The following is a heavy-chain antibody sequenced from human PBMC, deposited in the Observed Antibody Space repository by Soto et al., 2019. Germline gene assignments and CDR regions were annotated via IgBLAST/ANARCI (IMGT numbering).Heavy chain of an antibody. CDR1: GYTFTSYG. J-gene: IGHJ6*02. Sequence: GASVKVSCKASGYTFTSYGISWVRQAPGQGLEWMGWISAYNGNTNYAQKLQGRVTMTTDTSTSTAYMELRSLRSDDTAVYYCARDLITMIVVVPSTDGMDVWGQGTTVTVSS. D-gene: IGHD3-22*01. V-gene: IGHV1-18*04. CDR2: ISAYNGNT. CDR3: ARDLITMIVVVPSTDGMDV.